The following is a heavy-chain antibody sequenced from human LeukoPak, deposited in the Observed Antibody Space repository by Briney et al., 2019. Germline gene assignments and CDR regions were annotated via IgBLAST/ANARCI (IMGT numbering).Heavy chain of an antibody. Sequence: PGGSLRLSCAASGFTFSSYAMSWVRQAPGKGLEWVSSIGGSGGSTYYADSVKGRFTISRDNSKNTLYLQMNSLRAEDTAVYYCAKALVTANWFDPWGQGTLVTVSS. V-gene: IGHV3-23*01. CDR3: AKALVTANWFDP. CDR2: IGGSGGST. J-gene: IGHJ5*02. CDR1: GFTFSSYA.